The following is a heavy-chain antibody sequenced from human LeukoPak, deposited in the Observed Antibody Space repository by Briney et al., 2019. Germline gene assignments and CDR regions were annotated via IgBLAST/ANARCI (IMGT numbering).Heavy chain of an antibody. V-gene: IGHV3-20*04. CDR1: GFTFDDYA. D-gene: IGHD5-18*01. CDR3: ARAGYTYVSPMTDY. J-gene: IGHJ4*02. Sequence: SGWSLRLSCAASGFTFDDYAMNWVRQVPGKGLEWVSGINWNGGSTGYADSVKGRFTISRDNAKNSLYLQMNSLRAEDTALYYCARAGYTYVSPMTDYWGQGTLVTVSS. CDR2: INWNGGST.